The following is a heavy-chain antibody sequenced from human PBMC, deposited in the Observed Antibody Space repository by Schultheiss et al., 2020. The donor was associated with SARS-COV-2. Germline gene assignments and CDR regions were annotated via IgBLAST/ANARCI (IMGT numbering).Heavy chain of an antibody. Sequence: GGSLRLSCAASGFTFSSYAMSWVRQAPGKGLEWVSAISGSGGSTYYADSVKGRFTISRDKSKNTLYLQMNSLRAEDTAVYYCAKDSATYYDFWSGDFRYYGMVVWGQGATVTVSS. V-gene: IGHV3-23*01. CDR3: AKDSATYYDFWSGDFRYYGMVV. CDR2: ISGSGGST. CDR1: GFTFSSYA. D-gene: IGHD3-3*01. J-gene: IGHJ6*02.